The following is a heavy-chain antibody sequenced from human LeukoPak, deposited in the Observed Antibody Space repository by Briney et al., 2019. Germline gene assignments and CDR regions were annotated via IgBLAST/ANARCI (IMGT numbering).Heavy chain of an antibody. CDR2: ISGSGGST. CDR1: GFTFSSYA. D-gene: IGHD2-2*03. CDR3: AKLMDIVVVPAAML. J-gene: IGHJ4*02. Sequence: GGSLRLSCAASGFTFSSYAMSWVRQAPGKGLEWVSAISGSGGSTYYADFVKGRFTISRDNSKNTLYLQMNSLRAEDTAVYYCAKLMDIVVVPAAMLWGQGTLVTVSS. V-gene: IGHV3-23*01.